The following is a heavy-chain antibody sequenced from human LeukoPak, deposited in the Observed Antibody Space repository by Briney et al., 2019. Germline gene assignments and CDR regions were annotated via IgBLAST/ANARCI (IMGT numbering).Heavy chain of an antibody. V-gene: IGHV1-18*01. CDR1: GYTFTSYG. D-gene: IGHD2-2*02. Sequence: ASVKVSCKASGYTFTSYGISWVRQAPGQGLEWMGWISAYNGNTNYAQKLQGRVTMTTDTSTSTAYMELRSLRSDDTAVYYYARAPDIVVVPAAIGTDAFDIWGQGTMVTVSS. CDR3: ARAPDIVVVPAAIGTDAFDI. J-gene: IGHJ3*02. CDR2: ISAYNGNT.